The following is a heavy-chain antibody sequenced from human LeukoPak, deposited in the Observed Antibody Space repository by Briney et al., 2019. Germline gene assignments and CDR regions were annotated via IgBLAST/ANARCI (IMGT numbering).Heavy chain of an antibody. CDR1: GGSISSYY. V-gene: IGHV4-59*01. J-gene: IGHJ5*02. Sequence: SETLSLTCTVSGGSISSYYWSWIRQPTGKGLEWIGYIYYSGSTNYNPALKSRVTISVDTSKNQCSLKLSSVTAADTAVYYCARAALGSGNNWFDPWGQGTLVTVSS. D-gene: IGHD3-10*01. CDR3: ARAALGSGNNWFDP. CDR2: IYYSGST.